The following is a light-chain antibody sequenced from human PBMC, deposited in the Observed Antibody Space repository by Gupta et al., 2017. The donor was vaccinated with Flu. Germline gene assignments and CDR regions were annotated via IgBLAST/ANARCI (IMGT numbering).Light chain of an antibody. CDR2: EVN. CDR3: SSYAGSNDFRV. V-gene: IGLV2-8*01. CDR1: SSDVGGYNY. J-gene: IGLJ3*02. Sequence: VTISCTGTSSDVGGYNYVSWYQQYPGKAPKLLIYEVNKRPSGVPDRFSGSKSGSTASLTVSGLQAEDEADYYCSSYAGSNDFRVFGGGTKVTVL.